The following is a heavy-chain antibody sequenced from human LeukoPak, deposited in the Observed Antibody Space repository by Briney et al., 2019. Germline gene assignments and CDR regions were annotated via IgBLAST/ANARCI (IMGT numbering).Heavy chain of an antibody. CDR3: ASAFRTRTTTRAFYY. CDR2: IYYSGST. CDR1: VDLLSRYY. J-gene: IGHJ4*02. V-gene: IGHV4-59*07. Sequence: SDTLSLTCTVWVDLLSRYYWRWIRQPTGKGREWIVYIYYSGSTNYNPSLKNRVTISVDPYKNQCSLKLSSVTAADTAVYYCASAFRTRTTTRAFYYCGQRTLVTVSS. D-gene: IGHD1-1*01.